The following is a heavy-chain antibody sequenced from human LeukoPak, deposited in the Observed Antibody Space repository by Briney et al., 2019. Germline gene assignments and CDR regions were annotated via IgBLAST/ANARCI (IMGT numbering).Heavy chain of an antibody. CDR3: ASTSGWYEPIDY. Sequence: PGGSLRLSCAASGFTFSSYGMHWVRQAPGKGLEWVAVIWYDGSNKYYADSVKGRFTISRDNSKNTLYLQMNSLRAEDTAVYYCASTSGWYEPIDYWGQGPLVTVSS. D-gene: IGHD6-19*01. J-gene: IGHJ4*02. CDR2: IWYDGSNK. CDR1: GFTFSSYG. V-gene: IGHV3-33*01.